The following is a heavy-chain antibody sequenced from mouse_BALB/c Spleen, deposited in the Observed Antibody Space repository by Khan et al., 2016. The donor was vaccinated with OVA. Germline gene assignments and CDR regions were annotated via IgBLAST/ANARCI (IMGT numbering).Heavy chain of an antibody. D-gene: IGHD1-1*01. Sequence: QIQLVQSGPELKKPGETVKISCKASGYTFTNFGMNWMKQAPGKGLKWMGWINTYTGEPTYADDFKGRFAFSLETSASTVFLQINNLKNEDMATYFCARFRDYYGTSSYYFDYWGQGTTLTVSS. CDR3: ARFRDYYGTSSYYFDY. V-gene: IGHV9-1*02. J-gene: IGHJ2*01. CDR2: INTYTGEP. CDR1: GYTFTNFG.